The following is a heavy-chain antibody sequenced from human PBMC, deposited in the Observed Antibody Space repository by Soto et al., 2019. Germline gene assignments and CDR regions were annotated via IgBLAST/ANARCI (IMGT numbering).Heavy chain of an antibody. J-gene: IGHJ4*02. Sequence: QLQLQESGSGLVNPSQTLSLTCAVSGGSISSGYSWSWIRQAPGKGLEWIGYMYHAGGTYYNPSLKSRVTISVDRSKTQFSLSLNSVTAADTAVYYCARLTGDHDYWGQGTLVTVSS. D-gene: IGHD7-27*01. CDR3: ARLTGDHDY. CDR2: MYHAGGT. CDR1: GGSISSGYS. V-gene: IGHV4-30-2*01.